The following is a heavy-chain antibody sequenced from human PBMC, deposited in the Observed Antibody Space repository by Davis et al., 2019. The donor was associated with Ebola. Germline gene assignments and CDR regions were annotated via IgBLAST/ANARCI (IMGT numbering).Heavy chain of an antibody. J-gene: IGHJ4*02. V-gene: IGHV4-59*01. D-gene: IGHD6-19*01. CDR2: IHYSGST. CDR3: ARENTLGWYVY. CDR1: GGSISSYY. Sequence: SETLSLTCTVSGGSISSYYWSWIRQPPGKGLEWIGYIHYSGSTNYNPSLKSRVTISVDTSKNQFSLKLSSVTAAATAVYYCARENTLGWYVYWGQGTLVTVSS.